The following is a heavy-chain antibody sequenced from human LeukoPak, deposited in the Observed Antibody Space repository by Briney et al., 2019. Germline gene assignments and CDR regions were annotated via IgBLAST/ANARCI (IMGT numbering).Heavy chain of an antibody. J-gene: IGHJ4*02. CDR1: GYTFTDYY. D-gene: IGHD1-26*01. CDR2: INPNSGGT. CDR3: ANLPLNSGVDY. Sequence: GASVKVSCKASGYTFTDYYLHWVRQAPGQGLEWMGWINPNSGGTNYAQKFQGRVTMTRDTSISTAYMEPSRLRSDDTAIYYCANLPLNSGVDYWGQGTLVTVSS. V-gene: IGHV1-2*02.